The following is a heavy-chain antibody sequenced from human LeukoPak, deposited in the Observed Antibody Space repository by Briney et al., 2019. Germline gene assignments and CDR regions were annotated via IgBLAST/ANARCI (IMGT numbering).Heavy chain of an antibody. CDR3: ARDRWGFYDFWSGYYAHLDY. D-gene: IGHD3-3*01. Sequence: ASVKDSCKASVYTFTSYGISWVRQAPGQGLEWMGWISAYNGNTNYAQKLQGRVTMTTDTSTSTAYMELRSLRSDDTAVYYCARDRWGFYDFWSGYYAHLDYWGQGPLVTVSS. CDR2: ISAYNGNT. J-gene: IGHJ4*02. V-gene: IGHV1-18*01. CDR1: VYTFTSYG.